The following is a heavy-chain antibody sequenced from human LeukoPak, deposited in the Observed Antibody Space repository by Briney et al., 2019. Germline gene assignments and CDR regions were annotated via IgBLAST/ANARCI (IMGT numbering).Heavy chain of an antibody. CDR2: VYYSGST. V-gene: IGHV4-59*01. CDR3: ARLDVITSYYFDY. CDR1: GGSISSYY. D-gene: IGHD3-16*01. J-gene: IGHJ4*02. Sequence: SETLSLTCTVSGGSISSYYWSWIRQPPGKGLEWIGYVYYSGSTNYNPSLKSRVTISVDTSKNQFSLKLSSVTAADTAVYYCARLDVITSYYFDYWGQGTLVTVSS.